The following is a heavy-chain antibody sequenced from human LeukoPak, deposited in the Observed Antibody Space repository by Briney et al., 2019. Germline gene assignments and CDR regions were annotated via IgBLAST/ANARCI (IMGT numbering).Heavy chain of an antibody. V-gene: IGHV4-39*01. D-gene: IGHD1-26*01. J-gene: IGHJ3*02. Sequence: PETLSLTCTVSGGSISSSSYYWGWIRQPPGKGLEWIGSIYYSGSTYYNPSLKSRVTISVDTSKNQFSLKLSSVTAADTAVYYCARPVGGGEAFDIWGQGTMVTVSS. CDR1: GGSISSSSYY. CDR2: IYYSGST. CDR3: ARPVGGGEAFDI.